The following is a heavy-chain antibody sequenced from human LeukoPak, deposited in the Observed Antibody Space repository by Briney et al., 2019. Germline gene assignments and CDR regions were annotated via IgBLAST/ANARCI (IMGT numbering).Heavy chain of an antibody. CDR1: GDSISSGGFH. CDR3: ARGEMATTYYFDY. V-gene: IGHV4-31*03. J-gene: IGHJ4*02. Sequence: PSETLSLTCTVSGDSISSGGFHWSSIRQHPGKGLEWIGYIYYSGSSYYNPSLESRVTISVDTSKNQFSLKLTSVTAADTAVYYCARGEMATTYYFDYWGQGTLVTVSS. D-gene: IGHD5-24*01. CDR2: IYYSGSS.